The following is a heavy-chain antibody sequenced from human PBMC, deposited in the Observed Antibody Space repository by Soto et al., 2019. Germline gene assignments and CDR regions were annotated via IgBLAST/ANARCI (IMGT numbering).Heavy chain of an antibody. CDR2: FDPEDGET. Sequence: ASVKVSCKVSGYTLTELSMHWVRQAPGKGLEWMGGFDPEDGETIYAQKFQGRVTMTEDTSTDTAYMELSSLRSDDTAVYYCATLRFAYYYDSSGYYYWGQGTLVTVSS. CDR1: GYTLTELS. V-gene: IGHV1-24*01. CDR3: ATLRFAYYYDSSGYYY. D-gene: IGHD3-22*01. J-gene: IGHJ4*02.